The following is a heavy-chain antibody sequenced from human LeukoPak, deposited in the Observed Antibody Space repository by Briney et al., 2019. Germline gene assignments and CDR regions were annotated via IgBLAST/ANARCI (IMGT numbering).Heavy chain of an antibody. CDR3: ARGVGD. CDR2: IIPIFGTA. J-gene: IGHJ4*02. D-gene: IGHD3-10*01. CDR1: GYTFSTYP. V-gene: IGHV1-69*13. Sequence: RASVKVSCKASGYTFSTYPMNWVRQAPGQGLEWMGGIIPIFGTANYAQKFQGRVTITADESTSTAYMELSSLRSEDTAVYYCARGVGDWGQGTLVTVSS.